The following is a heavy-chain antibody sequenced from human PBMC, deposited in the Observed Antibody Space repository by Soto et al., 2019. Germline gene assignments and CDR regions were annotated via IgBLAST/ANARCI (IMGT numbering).Heavy chain of an antibody. Sequence: EVHLLESGGGLVQPGGSLRLSCAASGFTFSSYAMTWVRQAPGKGLEWVSGISVDGRRTYYADSVKGRFTISRDNSKNTLSLQMTALRIEDSSVYYCTKSSGGSSSVGMDYWGQGTLVTVSS. V-gene: IGHV3-23*01. J-gene: IGHJ4*02. CDR1: GFTFSSYA. CDR3: TKSSGGSSSVGMDY. D-gene: IGHD6-6*01. CDR2: ISVDGRRT.